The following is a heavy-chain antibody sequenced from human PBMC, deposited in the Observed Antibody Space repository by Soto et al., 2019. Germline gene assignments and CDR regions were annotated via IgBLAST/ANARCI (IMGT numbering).Heavy chain of an antibody. V-gene: IGHV1-2*04. CDR3: ARGPRSSGPNWFDP. D-gene: IGHD6-19*01. J-gene: IGHJ5*02. CDR1: GYTFTGYY. Sequence: ASVKVSCKASGYTFTGYYMHWVRQAPGQGLEWMGWINPNSGGTNYAQKFQGWVTMTRDTSISTAYMELSRLRSDDTAVYYCARGPRSSGPNWFDPWGQGTLVTVSS. CDR2: INPNSGGT.